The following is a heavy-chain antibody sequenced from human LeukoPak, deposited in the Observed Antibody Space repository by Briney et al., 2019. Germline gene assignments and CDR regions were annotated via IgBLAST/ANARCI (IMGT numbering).Heavy chain of an antibody. V-gene: IGHV3-23*01. CDR2: ISPRGDIT. CDR1: GFTFSSHG. D-gene: IGHD3-10*01. Sequence: GGSLRLSCAASGFTFSSHGMNWVRQAPGKGLEWVSGISPRGDITYYADSVKGRFTVSRDNFKNTLYLEVISLTAEDTAVYYCAEDDAWIQFGEWSQGTLVTVSS. J-gene: IGHJ4*02. CDR3: AEDDAWIQFGE.